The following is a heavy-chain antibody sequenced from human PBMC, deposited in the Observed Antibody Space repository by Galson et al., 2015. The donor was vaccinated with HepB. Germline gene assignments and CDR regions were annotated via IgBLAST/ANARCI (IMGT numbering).Heavy chain of an antibody. Sequence: SVKVSCKASGGTFSSYAISWVRQAPGQGLEWMGGIIPIFGTANYAQKFQGRVTITADESTSTAYMELSSLKSEDTAVYYCARVMGSGWWLFLGDWGQGTLVTVSS. CDR2: IIPIFGTA. V-gene: IGHV1-69*13. CDR3: ARVMGSGWWLFLGD. CDR1: GGTFSSYA. D-gene: IGHD6-19*01. J-gene: IGHJ4*02.